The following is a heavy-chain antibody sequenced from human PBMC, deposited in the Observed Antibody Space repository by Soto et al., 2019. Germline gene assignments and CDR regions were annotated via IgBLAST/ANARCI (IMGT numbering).Heavy chain of an antibody. Sequence: ASVKVSCKASGYTFSSYAIHWVRQAPGQGLEWMGWIHTASGETKYSQKLQDRVTITRDTSASTAYMELTSLTSEDTATYYCARDEDVWGQGTTVTVSS. CDR2: IHTASGET. CDR1: GYTFSSYA. CDR3: ARDEDV. J-gene: IGHJ6*02. V-gene: IGHV1-3*04.